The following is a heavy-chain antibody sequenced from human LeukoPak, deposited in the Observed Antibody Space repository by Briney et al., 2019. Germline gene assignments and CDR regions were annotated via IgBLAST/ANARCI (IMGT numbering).Heavy chain of an antibody. V-gene: IGHV4-38-2*02. CDR3: AREYYYDSSGQGTNDAFDI. D-gene: IGHD3-22*01. CDR2: IYHSGST. CDR1: GYSISSGYY. J-gene: IGHJ3*02. Sequence: PSETLSLTCTVSGYSISSGYYWGWIRQPPGKGLEWIGSIYHSGSTYYNPSLKSRVTISVDTSKNQFSLKLSSVTAADTAVYYCAREYYYDSSGQGTNDAFDIWGQGTMVTVSS.